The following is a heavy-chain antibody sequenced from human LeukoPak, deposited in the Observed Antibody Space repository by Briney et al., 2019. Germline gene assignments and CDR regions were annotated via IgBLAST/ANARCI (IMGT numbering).Heavy chain of an antibody. J-gene: IGHJ5*02. CDR1: GGSIISHY. V-gene: IGHV4-59*11. CDR3: VTMRDWCDP. CDR2: IYDSGGS. Sequence: SETLSLTCTVSGGSIISHYWSWIRQSPGKGLEWIGYIYDSGGSNYNPSLKSRATMSVDTSKNQFSLKLSSVTAADTAVYYGVTMRDWCDPWGQGTLVTVSS.